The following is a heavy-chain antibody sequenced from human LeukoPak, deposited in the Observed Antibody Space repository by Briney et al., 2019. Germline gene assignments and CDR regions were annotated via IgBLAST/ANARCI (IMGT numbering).Heavy chain of an antibody. D-gene: IGHD1-26*01. CDR3: ARREWEAFDI. J-gene: IGHJ3*02. CDR2: INAGNGNT. V-gene: IGHV1-3*03. CDR1: GYTFTSYA. Sequence: GASVKVSCKASGYTFTSYAMHWVRQAPGQRLEWMGWINAGNGNTKYSQEFQGRVTITRDTSASTAYMGLSSLRSEDMAVYYCARREWEAFDIWGQGTMVTVSS.